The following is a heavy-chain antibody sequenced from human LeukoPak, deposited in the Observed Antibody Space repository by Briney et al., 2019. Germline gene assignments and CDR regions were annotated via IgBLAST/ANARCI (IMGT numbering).Heavy chain of an antibody. J-gene: IGHJ4*02. V-gene: IGHV3-23*01. CDR1: DYTFPCCA. D-gene: IGHD4-23*01. CDR3: AKDLGGAADF. Sequence: GGSLRLSGEASDYTFPCCALSWFHKAPGKGLEWVSAIGGSGDNTYSADSVKGRFTMSRDNSKNTLYLQMNSLRAEDTAVYFCAKDLGGAADFWGQGTLVTVSS. CDR2: IGGSGDNT.